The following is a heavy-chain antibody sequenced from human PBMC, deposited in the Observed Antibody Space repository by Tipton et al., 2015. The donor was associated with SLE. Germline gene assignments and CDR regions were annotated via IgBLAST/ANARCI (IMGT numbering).Heavy chain of an antibody. J-gene: IGHJ4*02. CDR1: GYTFTGYY. CDR2: INPNSGNT. D-gene: IGHD2-8*02. V-gene: IGHV1-2*02. CDR3: ARDHESLTGIDSQRLPS. Sequence: QVQLVQSGPEVKKPGASVKVSCKASGYTFTGYYIHWVRQAPGQGLEWMGWINPNSGNTYFIEKFQGRLTMTRVTSISTAYMELSRLRSDDTAVYFCARDHESLTGIDSQRLPSWGQGTLVTVSS.